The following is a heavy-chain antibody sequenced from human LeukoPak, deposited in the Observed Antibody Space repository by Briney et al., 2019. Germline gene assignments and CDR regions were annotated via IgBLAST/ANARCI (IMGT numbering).Heavy chain of an antibody. CDR2: IIPIFGTA. D-gene: IGHD6-13*01. V-gene: IGHV1-69*06. Sequence: GASVKVSCKASGGTFSSYAISWVRQAPGQGLGWMGGIIPIFGTANYAQKFQGRVTITADKSTSTAYMELSSLRSEDTAVYYCAILTAAGTDSYMDVWGKGTTVTVSS. CDR3: AILTAAGTDSYMDV. CDR1: GGTFSSYA. J-gene: IGHJ6*03.